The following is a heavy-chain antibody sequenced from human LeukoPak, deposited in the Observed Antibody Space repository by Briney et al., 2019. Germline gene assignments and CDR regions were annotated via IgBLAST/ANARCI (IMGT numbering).Heavy chain of an antibody. CDR3: ARVLGTMVRGANAFDI. CDR2: ISAYNGNT. CDR1: GYTFTSYG. V-gene: IGHV1-18*01. Sequence: RASVKVSCKASGYTFTSYGISWVRQAPGQGLEWMGWISAYNGNTNYAQKLQGRVTMTTDTSTSTAYMELSSLRSEDTAVYYCARVLGTMVRGANAFDIWGQGTMVTVSP. D-gene: IGHD3-10*01. J-gene: IGHJ3*02.